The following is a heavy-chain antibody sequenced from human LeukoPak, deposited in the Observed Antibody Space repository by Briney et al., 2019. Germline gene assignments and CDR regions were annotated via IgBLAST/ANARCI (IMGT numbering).Heavy chain of an antibody. J-gene: IGHJ4*02. CDR2: INPSGGST. D-gene: IGHD2-2*02. CDR3: ARGYCSSTSCYKGGFDY. CDR1: RYTFSSYY. V-gene: IGHV1-46*01. Sequence: ASVKVSCKASRYTFSSYYMHWVRQAPGQGLEWMGIINPSGGSTSYAQKFQGRVTMTRDMSTSTVYMELSSLRSEDTAVYYCARGYCSSTSCYKGGFDYWGQGTLVTVSS.